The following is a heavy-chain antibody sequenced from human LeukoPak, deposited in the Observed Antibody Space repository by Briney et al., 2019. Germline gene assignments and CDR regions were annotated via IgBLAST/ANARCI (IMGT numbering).Heavy chain of an antibody. J-gene: IGHJ6*03. V-gene: IGHV4-59*01. CDR1: GVSITNYY. D-gene: IGHD3-10*01. Sequence: PSETLSLTCTVSGVSITNYYWSWIRQPPGKGLEWIGRVSYSGSTNYNPSLKSRITMSVDTSKNQFSLNLTSVTAADTAVYYCARAISMVRGLHHYYYYMDVWGEGTTVTVAS. CDR3: ARAISMVRGLHHYYYYMDV. CDR2: VSYSGST.